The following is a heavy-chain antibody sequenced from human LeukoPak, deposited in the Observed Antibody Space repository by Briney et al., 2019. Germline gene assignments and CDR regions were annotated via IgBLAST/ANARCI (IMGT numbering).Heavy chain of an antibody. CDR3: ARDLRYYDSSGYSPFDY. CDR2: IIPILGIA. Sequence: ASVKVSCKASGGTFSSYAISWVRQAPGQGLEWMGRIIPILGIANYAQKFQGRVTITADKSTSTAYMELSSLRSEDTAVYYCARDLRYYDSSGYSPFDYWGQGTLVTVSS. D-gene: IGHD3-22*01. V-gene: IGHV1-69*04. CDR1: GGTFSSYA. J-gene: IGHJ4*02.